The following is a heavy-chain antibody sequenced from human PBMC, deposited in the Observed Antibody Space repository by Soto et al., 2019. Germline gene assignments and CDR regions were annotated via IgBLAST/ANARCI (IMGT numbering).Heavy chain of an antibody. Sequence: SQTLSLTCAVYRQLFRAHYRSWIRHPPGKGLEWIGEINHSGGTSYNPSLKSRVTISVDTSKSQFSLKLTSVTAADRAVYYCPRGSVDTVDSSGFYEYWCQGTPVTVS. CDR1: RQLFRAHY. J-gene: IGHJ4*02. V-gene: IGHV4-34*01. D-gene: IGHD3-22*01. CDR3: PRGSVDTVDSSGFYEY. CDR2: INHSGGT.